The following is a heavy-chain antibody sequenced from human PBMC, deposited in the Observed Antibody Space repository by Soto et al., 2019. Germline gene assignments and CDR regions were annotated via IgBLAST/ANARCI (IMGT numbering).Heavy chain of an antibody. CDR3: ARDLKRLPEIGYWFDP. D-gene: IGHD4-17*01. J-gene: IGHJ5*02. CDR1: GFTFSSYG. V-gene: IGHV3-33*01. Sequence: QVQLVESGGGVVQPGRSLRLSCAASGFTFSSYGMHWVRQAPGKGLEWVAVIWYDGSNKYYADSVKGRFTISRDNSKNTLYLQMNSLRAEDTAVYYCARDLKRLPEIGYWFDPWGQGTLVTVSS. CDR2: IWYDGSNK.